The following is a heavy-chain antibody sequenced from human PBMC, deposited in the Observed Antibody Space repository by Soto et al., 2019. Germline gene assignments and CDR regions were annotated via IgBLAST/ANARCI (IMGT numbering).Heavy chain of an antibody. CDR3: AADVIGVAGDFDH. Sequence: LVQSGPDVKKPGTSVKVSCKTSGFTFGSSAVQWVRQVRGQRLEWIGWIVVASGYSNVAQKFQDRVSLTRDLSSNTAFMELSSLTSEDSAMYYCAADVIGVAGDFDHWGQGTLVSVSS. CDR1: GFTFGSSA. V-gene: IGHV1-58*01. CDR2: IVVASGYS. J-gene: IGHJ4*02. D-gene: IGHD6-19*01.